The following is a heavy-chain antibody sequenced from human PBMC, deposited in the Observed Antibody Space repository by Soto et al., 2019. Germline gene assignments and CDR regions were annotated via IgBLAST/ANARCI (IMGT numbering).Heavy chain of an antibody. J-gene: IGHJ3*02. V-gene: IGHV4-31*03. Sequence: SETLSLTCTVSGGSISSGGYYWSWIRQHPGKGLEWIGYIYYSGSTYYNPSLKSRVTISVDTSKNQFSLKLSSVTAADTAVYYCARDRRFLEWLFAFDIWAQGKMVTVSS. CDR2: IYYSGST. D-gene: IGHD3-3*01. CDR1: GGSISSGGYY. CDR3: ARDRRFLEWLFAFDI.